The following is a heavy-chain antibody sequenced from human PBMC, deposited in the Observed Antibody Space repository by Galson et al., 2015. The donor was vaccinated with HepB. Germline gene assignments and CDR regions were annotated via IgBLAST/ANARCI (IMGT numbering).Heavy chain of an antibody. CDR1: GFTFSSYG. CDR3: AKDRGSSSWEQGDYGMDV. J-gene: IGHJ6*02. V-gene: IGHV3-30*18. Sequence: SLRLSCAASGFTFSSYGMHWVRQAPGKGLEWVAVISYDGSNKYYADSVKGRFTISRDNSKNTLYLQMNSLRAEDTAVYYCAKDRGSSSWEQGDYGMDVWGQGTTVTVSS. D-gene: IGHD6-13*01. CDR2: ISYDGSNK.